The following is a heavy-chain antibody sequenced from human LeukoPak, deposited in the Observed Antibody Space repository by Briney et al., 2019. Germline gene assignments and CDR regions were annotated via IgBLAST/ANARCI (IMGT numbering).Heavy chain of an antibody. J-gene: IGHJ3*02. V-gene: IGHV3-21*01. D-gene: IGHD5-24*01. CDR1: GFTFSSYS. Sequence: GGSLTLSCAVSGFTFSSYSMNWVRQAPGKGLEWVSSISSSSSYIYYADSVKGRFTISRDNAKNSLYLQMNSLRAEDTAVYYCARDRVATTPTNAFDIWGQGTMVTVSS. CDR3: ARDRVATTPTNAFDI. CDR2: ISSSSSYI.